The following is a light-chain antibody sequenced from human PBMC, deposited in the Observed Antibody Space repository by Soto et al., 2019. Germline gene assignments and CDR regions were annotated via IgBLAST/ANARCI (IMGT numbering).Light chain of an antibody. CDR1: SSNIGDSS. V-gene: IGLV1-44*01. Sequence: QSVLTQPPSVSGTPGQRVTISCSGTSSNIGDSSVHWYLQLPGTAPKLLIYDDNQRPSGVLDRFSGSKSGTSASLAISGLQSEDEADYYCATWDDNVKGWVFGGGTKLTVL. CDR2: DDN. CDR3: ATWDDNVKGWV. J-gene: IGLJ3*02.